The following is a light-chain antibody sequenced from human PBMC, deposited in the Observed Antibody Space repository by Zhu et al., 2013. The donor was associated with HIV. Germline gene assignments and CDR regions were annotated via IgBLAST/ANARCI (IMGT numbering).Light chain of an antibody. Sequence: EIVLTQSPATLSLSPGERATLSCRASQSVSSSYLAWYQQKPGQAPRLLIYGASSRATGIPDRFSGSGSGTDFTLTISRLEPEDYAVYYCQQYGSSPGTFGQGTKVEIK. J-gene: IGKJ1*01. V-gene: IGKV3-20*01. CDR3: QQYGSSPGT. CDR1: QSVSSSY. CDR2: GAS.